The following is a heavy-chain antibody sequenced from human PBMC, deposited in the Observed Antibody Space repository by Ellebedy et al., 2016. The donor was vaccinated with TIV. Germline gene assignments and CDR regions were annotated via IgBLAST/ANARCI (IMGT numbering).Heavy chain of an antibody. CDR1: GFTFSDHY. J-gene: IGHJ4*02. Sequence: GESLKISCAASGFTFSDHYMDWVRQAPGKGLEWVGRTRNKANSDTTEYAASVKGRFTISRDDSKNSLYLQMNSLKTEDTAIHYCIRGLSSGYKQAEDYWGQGILVTVSS. V-gene: IGHV3-72*01. CDR2: TRNKANSDTT. CDR3: IRGLSSGYKQAEDY. D-gene: IGHD5-12*01.